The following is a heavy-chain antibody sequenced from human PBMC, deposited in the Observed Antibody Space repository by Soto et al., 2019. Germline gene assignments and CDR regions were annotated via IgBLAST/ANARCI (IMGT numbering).Heavy chain of an antibody. D-gene: IGHD2-8*01. CDR2: MHYTGFS. CDR3: AKDGYCTNGVCFPDAFDI. V-gene: IGHV4-59*02. CDR1: GDSVTSHY. J-gene: IGHJ3*02. Sequence: PSETLSLTCSFSGDSVTSHYLTWIRQSPEKGLEWIGYMHYTGFSHYNPSLKSRLTVSVDRSKNQFTLQLTSVTVADTAVYYCAKDGYCTNGVCFPDAFDIWGQGTMVTVSS.